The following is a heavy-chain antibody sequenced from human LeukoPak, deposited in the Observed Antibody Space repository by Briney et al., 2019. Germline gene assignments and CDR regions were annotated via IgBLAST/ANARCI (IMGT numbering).Heavy chain of an antibody. Sequence: PGGSLRLSCAASGFTFNSYAMSWVRQAPGKGLEWVSGISGSGGSPYYADSVKGRFTISRDNSKNTLYLQMNSLRAEDTAVYYCTKDLSSSHVSEYFDYWGLGTLVSVSS. V-gene: IGHV3-23*01. CDR1: GFTFNSYA. J-gene: IGHJ4*02. D-gene: IGHD6-6*01. CDR2: ISGSGGSP. CDR3: TKDLSSSHVSEYFDY.